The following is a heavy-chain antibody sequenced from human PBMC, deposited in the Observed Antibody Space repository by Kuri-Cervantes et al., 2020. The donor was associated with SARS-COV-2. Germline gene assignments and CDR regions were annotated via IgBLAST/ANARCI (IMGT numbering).Heavy chain of an antibody. J-gene: IGHJ4*02. CDR2: LRYDGGEN. D-gene: IGHD3-10*01. V-gene: IGHV3-30*02. CDR1: GFTFSNYG. Sequence: GESLKISCAASGFTFSNYGMHWVRQAPGKGLEWVGFLRYDGGENHYADSVKGRFTISRDSSKNMLYLQMNSLRAEDTAVYYCARPTYYYGSGSQYYFDYWGQGTLVTVSS. CDR3: ARPTYYYGSGSQYYFDY.